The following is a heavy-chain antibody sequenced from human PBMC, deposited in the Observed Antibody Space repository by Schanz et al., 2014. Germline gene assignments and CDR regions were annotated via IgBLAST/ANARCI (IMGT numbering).Heavy chain of an antibody. CDR1: GFTFSTYW. Sequence: EVQLLESGGALEQPGGSLRLSCAASGFTFSTYWMSWVRQAPGKGLEWVANIKQDESERSYVDSVKGRFTISRDNAKNSLYLQMNSLRAEDTAVYYCAREKRRTEVVLDHWGQGTLVTVS. CDR2: IKQDESER. V-gene: IGHV3-7*03. J-gene: IGHJ4*02. CDR3: AREKRRTEVVLDH.